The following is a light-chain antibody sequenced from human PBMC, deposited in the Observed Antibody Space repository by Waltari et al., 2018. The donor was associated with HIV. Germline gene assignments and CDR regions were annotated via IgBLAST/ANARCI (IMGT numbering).Light chain of an antibody. V-gene: IGKV3-11*01. CDR3: QQRTNWPLT. J-gene: IGKJ4*01. CDR1: QSVSSY. Sequence: EIVLTQSPATLSLSPGERATLSCRASQSVSSYLAWYQQKPGQAPRLLIYDASSRATGIPARFSGSGSGTDFTLTISSLGPEDFAVYYCQQRTNWPLTFGGGTKVELK. CDR2: DAS.